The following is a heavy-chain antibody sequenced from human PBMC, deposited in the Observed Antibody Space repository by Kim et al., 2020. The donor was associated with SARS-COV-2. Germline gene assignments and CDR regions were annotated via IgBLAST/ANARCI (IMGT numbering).Heavy chain of an antibody. Sequence: NPSLKRRVTISVDTSKNQLSLKLSSVTAADTAVYYCARGSTTPLNWFDPWGQGTLVTVSS. V-gene: IGHV4-59*09. D-gene: IGHD4-17*01. CDR3: ARGSTTPLNWFDP. J-gene: IGHJ5*02.